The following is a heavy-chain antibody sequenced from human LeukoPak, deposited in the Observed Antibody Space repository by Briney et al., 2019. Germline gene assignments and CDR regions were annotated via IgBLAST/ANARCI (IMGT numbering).Heavy chain of an antibody. D-gene: IGHD5-18*01. CDR2: INPSGGST. V-gene: IGHV1-46*01. CDR3: ARDGSYGPDY. Sequence: GASVKVSCKASGYTFTSYYMHWVRQASGQGLEWMGIINPSGGSTNYAQKFQGSVTMTRDTSTSTVYMELSSLRSEDTAVYYCARDGSYGPDYWGQGTLVTVSS. CDR1: GYTFTSYY. J-gene: IGHJ4*02.